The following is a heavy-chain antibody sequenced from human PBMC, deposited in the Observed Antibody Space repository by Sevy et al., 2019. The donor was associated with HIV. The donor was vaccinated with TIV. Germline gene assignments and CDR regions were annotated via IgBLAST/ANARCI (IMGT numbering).Heavy chain of an antibody. Sequence: GESLKISCAATGFTFSNYAMHWVRQAPGKGMEWVAIIWSAGAYQYHGDSVKGRFTISRDNSKNTLYLQMNNVRVEDTAVYYCARGGYYYDNAAYYALDSWGQGTLVIVSS. D-gene: IGHD3-22*01. J-gene: IGHJ4*02. CDR1: GFTFSNYA. V-gene: IGHV3-33*01. CDR3: ARGGYYYDNAAYYALDS. CDR2: IWSAGAYQ.